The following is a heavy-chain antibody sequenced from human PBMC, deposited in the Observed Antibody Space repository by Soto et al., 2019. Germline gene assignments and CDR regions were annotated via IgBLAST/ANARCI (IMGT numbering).Heavy chain of an antibody. CDR1: GFTFSDYY. CDR2: ISSSSSYT. J-gene: IGHJ6*02. Sequence: PGGSLRLSCAASGFTFSDYYMSWIRQAPGKGLECVSYISSSSSYTNYADSVKGRFTISRDNAKNSLYLQMNSLRAEDTAVYYCARDRVVPAVNDYYYYYGMDVWGPGPTVTVSS. D-gene: IGHD2-2*01. V-gene: IGHV3-11*06. CDR3: ARDRVVPAVNDYYYYYGMDV.